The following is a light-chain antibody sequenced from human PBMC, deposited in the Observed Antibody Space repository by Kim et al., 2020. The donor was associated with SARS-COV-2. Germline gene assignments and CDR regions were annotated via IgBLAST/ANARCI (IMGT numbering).Light chain of an antibody. CDR2: VNGDGRH. V-gene: IGLV4-69*01. J-gene: IGLJ3*02. CDR3: QTWGTGWV. Sequence: GASGKLPRTPGRGHSSYASAWHQQHPEKGPRYLMKVNGDGRHTKGDGIPDRFSGSSSGAERYLTISSLQSDDESDYYCQTWGTGWVFGGGTQLTVL. CDR1: RGHSSYA.